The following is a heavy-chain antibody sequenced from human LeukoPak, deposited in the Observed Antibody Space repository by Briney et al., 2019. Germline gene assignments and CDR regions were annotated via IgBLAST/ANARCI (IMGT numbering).Heavy chain of an antibody. D-gene: IGHD3-10*01. J-gene: IGHJ4*02. CDR2: FSDNSGTT. Sequence: PGASLRLSCAASGFTFSSFAMSWVRQAPGKGLEWVSGFSDNSGTTYYAVSVKGRFTISRDNSKNSLYLQMNSLRAEDTAVYYCARAPYGSGSYSDYWGQGTLVTISS. CDR1: GFTFSSFA. CDR3: ARAPYGSGSYSDY. V-gene: IGHV3-23*01.